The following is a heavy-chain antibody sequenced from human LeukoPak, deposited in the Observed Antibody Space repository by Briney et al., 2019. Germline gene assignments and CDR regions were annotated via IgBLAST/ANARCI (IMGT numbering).Heavy chain of an antibody. V-gene: IGHV4-30-4*01. D-gene: IGHD2-2*01. CDR1: GGSISSGDYY. Sequence: PSETLSLTCTVSGGSISSGDYYWSWIRQPPGKGLEWIGYIYYSGSTYYNPSLKSRVTISVDTSKNQFSLKLSSVTAADTAVYYCARGYQLLWGGWFDPWGQGTLVTVSS. CDR2: IYYSGST. J-gene: IGHJ5*02. CDR3: ARGYQLLWGGWFDP.